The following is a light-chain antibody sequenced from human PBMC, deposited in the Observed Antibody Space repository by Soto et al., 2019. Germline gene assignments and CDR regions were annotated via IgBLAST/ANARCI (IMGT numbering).Light chain of an antibody. V-gene: IGLV1-44*01. CDR1: ISNIESNT. Sequence: QCLRTQPPSASGTPGQRFTISCSGSISNIESNTVTWYQQLPGTAPKLVIYSNYDRPSGVPDRFSGSTSGTSASLVIRGLQSEDEADYYCAAWDDILNGYVFGGGTKVTVL. CDR2: SNY. CDR3: AAWDDILNGYV. J-gene: IGLJ1*01.